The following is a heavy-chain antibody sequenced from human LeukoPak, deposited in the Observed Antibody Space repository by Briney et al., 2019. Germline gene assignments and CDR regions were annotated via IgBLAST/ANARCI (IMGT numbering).Heavy chain of an antibody. J-gene: IGHJ5*02. V-gene: IGHV4-4*09. CDR2: IYTSGST. Sequence: PETLSLTCTVSGGSISSYYWSWIRQPPGKGLEWIGYIYTSGSTNYNPSLKSRVTISVDTSKNQFSLKLSSVTAADTAVYYCARLDGSSFSDGWFDPWGQGTLVTVSS. CDR3: ARLDGSSFSDGWFDP. CDR1: GGSISSYY. D-gene: IGHD6-13*01.